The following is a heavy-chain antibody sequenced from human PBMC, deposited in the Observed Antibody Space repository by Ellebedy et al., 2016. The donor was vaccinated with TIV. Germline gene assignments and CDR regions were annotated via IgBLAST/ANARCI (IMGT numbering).Heavy chain of an antibody. CDR2: INSDGSST. Sequence: GESLKISCAASGFTFTQYWLHWVRQAPGKGPVWVSRINSDGSSTTYADSVKGRFTISRDNAKNSGYLQLSSLGAEDTAVYYCARDVWGGGWAWGQGTPVTVSS. CDR1: GFTFTQYW. D-gene: IGHD6-19*01. V-gene: IGHV3-74*01. J-gene: IGHJ5*02. CDR3: ARDVWGGGWA.